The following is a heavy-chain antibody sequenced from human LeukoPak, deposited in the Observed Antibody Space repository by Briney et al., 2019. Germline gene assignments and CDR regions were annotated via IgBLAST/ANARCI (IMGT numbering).Heavy chain of an antibody. CDR2: IRYDGSNK. J-gene: IGHJ4*02. V-gene: IGHV3-30*02. CDR1: GFTFSSYG. CDR3: AKDGPFAENYFDY. D-gene: IGHD1-14*01. Sequence: PGGSLRLSCAASGFTFSSYGMHWVRQAPGKGLEWVAFIRYDGSNKYYADSVKGRFTISRDNSKNTLYLQMNSLRAEDTAVYYCAKDGPFAENYFDYWGQGTLVTVSS.